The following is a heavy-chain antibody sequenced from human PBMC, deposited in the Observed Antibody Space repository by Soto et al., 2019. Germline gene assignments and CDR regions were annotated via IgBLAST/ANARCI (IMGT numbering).Heavy chain of an antibody. CDR2: ITYSSNYI. CDR1: GFTFSSYS. CDR3: ARSRSGGYSAIDY. Sequence: EVQLVESGGGLVKPGGSLRLSCASSGFTFSSYSMNWVRQAPGKGLEWVSSITYSSNYIYYADSVKGRFTISRDNAKNSLYLQMNSLRAEDTAVYYCARSRSGGYSAIDYGGREPWSPSPQ. D-gene: IGHD6-19*01. V-gene: IGHV3-21*01. J-gene: IGHJ4*02.